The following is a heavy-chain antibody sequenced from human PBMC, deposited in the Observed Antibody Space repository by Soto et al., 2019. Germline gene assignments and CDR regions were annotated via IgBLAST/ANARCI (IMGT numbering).Heavy chain of an antibody. V-gene: IGHV1-2*02. Sequence: GAPVKVSCKASGYTFTGYYMHWVRQAPGQGLEWMGWINPNSGGTNYAQKFQGRVTMTRDTSISTAYMELSRLRSDDTAVYYCARDRGYDFWSGYPTAAYYFDYWGQGTLVTVSS. CDR1: GYTFTGYY. D-gene: IGHD3-3*01. CDR2: INPNSGGT. J-gene: IGHJ4*02. CDR3: ARDRGYDFWSGYPTAAYYFDY.